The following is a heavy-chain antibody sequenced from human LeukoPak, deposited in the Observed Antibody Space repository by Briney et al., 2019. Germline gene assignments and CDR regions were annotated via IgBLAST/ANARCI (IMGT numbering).Heavy chain of an antibody. CDR2: INPSGGST. V-gene: IGHV1-46*03. CDR1: GYTFTSYY. Sequence: ASVKVSCKASGYTFTSYYMHWVRQAPGQGLEWMGIINPSGGSTSYAQKFQGRVTMTRDTSTSTVYMELSSLGSEDTAVYYCARPGLRGDYVYWGQGTLVTVSS. CDR3: ARPGLRGDYVY. D-gene: IGHD4-17*01. J-gene: IGHJ4*02.